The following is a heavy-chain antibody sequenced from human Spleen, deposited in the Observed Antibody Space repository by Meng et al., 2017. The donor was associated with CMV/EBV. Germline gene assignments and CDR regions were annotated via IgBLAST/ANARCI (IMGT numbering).Heavy chain of an antibody. Sequence: GGSLRLSCADSGFTFSNYSMKWVRQAPGKGLEWVSSISSRSTYIYYADSVKGRFTISRDNSRNSLFLQMNSLRSEDAAFYYCAKDYSSSSLYYFDYWGQGTLVTVSS. V-gene: IGHV3-21*04. CDR3: AKDYSSSSLYYFDY. CDR2: ISSRSTYI. D-gene: IGHD6-6*01. CDR1: GFTFSNYS. J-gene: IGHJ4*02.